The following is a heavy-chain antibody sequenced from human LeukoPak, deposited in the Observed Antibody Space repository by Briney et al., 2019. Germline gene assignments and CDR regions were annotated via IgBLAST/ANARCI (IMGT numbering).Heavy chain of an antibody. V-gene: IGHV3-72*01. J-gene: IGHJ4*02. D-gene: IGHD2-15*01. CDR1: GFTFSDHY. CDR2: SRNKAHRYST. CDR3: AGGGGWY. Sequence: GGSLRLSCVVSGFTFSDHYMDWVRQAPGKGLEWVGRSRNKAHRYSTEYAASVKGRFTISRDDSKNSLYLQMNSLQTEDTAVYYCAGGGGWYWGQGTLVTVSS.